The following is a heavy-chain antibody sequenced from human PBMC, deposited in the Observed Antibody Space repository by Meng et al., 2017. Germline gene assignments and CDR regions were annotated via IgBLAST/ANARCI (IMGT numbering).Heavy chain of an antibody. V-gene: IGHV1-69*06. J-gene: IGHJ3*02. D-gene: IGHD5-24*01. CDR2: IIPIFGTA. CDR1: GGTFRSYA. CDR3: ARDPEVEMATIGAGAFDI. Sequence: SVKVSCKASGGTFRSYAISWVRQAPGQGLEWMGGIIPIFGTANYAQKFQGRVTITADKSTSTAYMELSSLRSEDTAVYYCARDPEVEMATIGAGAFDIWGQGTMVTVSS.